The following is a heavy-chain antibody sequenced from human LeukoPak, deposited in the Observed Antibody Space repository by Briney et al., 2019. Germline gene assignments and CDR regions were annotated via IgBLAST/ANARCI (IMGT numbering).Heavy chain of an antibody. CDR1: GYSFTSYW. CDR2: IYPGDSDT. Sequence: GESLKIPCKGSGYSFTSYWIGWVRPMPGKGLEWIGIIYPGDSDTRYSPSFQGQVTISADKSISPVYLQWSSLKASDTAMYYCARPRSGYDTFDYWGQGTLVTVSS. D-gene: IGHD3-3*01. J-gene: IGHJ4*02. CDR3: ARPRSGYDTFDY. V-gene: IGHV5-51*01.